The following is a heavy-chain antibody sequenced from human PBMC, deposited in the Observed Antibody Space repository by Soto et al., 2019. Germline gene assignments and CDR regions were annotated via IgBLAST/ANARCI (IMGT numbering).Heavy chain of an antibody. D-gene: IGHD3-22*01. V-gene: IGHV3-43*02. CDR2: ISGDGGST. J-gene: IGHJ3*02. CDR1: GFTFDDYA. CDR3: AKDTGDSSGYDAFDI. Sequence: GSLRLSCAASGFTFDDYAMHWVRQAPGKGLEWVSLISGDGGSTYYADSVKGRFTISRDNSKNSLYLQMNSLRTEDTALYYCAKDTGDSSGYDAFDIWGQGTMVTVSS.